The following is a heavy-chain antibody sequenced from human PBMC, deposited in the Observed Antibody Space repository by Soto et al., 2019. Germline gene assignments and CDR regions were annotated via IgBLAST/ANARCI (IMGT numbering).Heavy chain of an antibody. CDR1: GFTFSSYG. D-gene: IGHD3-22*01. Sequence: QVQLVESGGGVVQPGRSLRLSCAASGFTFSSYGMHWVRQAPGKGLQWVAVRSYDGSNKYYADSVKGRFTISRDNSKNTLYLQMDSLRAEDTAVYYSVGGYYFGDYWGQGTLVTVSS. J-gene: IGHJ4*02. CDR2: RSYDGSNK. V-gene: IGHV3-30*03. CDR3: VGGYYFGDY.